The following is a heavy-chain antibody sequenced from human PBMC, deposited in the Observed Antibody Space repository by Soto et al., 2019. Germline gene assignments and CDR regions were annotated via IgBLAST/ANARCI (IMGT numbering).Heavy chain of an antibody. CDR2: ISGSPSAI. Sequence: EVQLVESGGGLVQPGGTLRLSCAASGFTFSSYSMNWVRQAPGKGLEWVSYISGSPSAIYYPDSMKGRFTISRDNGKSSLYLQINSPRDEDPAVYYCARWDWTGNIEALEWYCDYTGHGTPDTVAS. D-gene: IGHD6-6*01. CDR1: GFTFSSYS. V-gene: IGHV3-48*02. J-gene: IGHJ4*01. CDR3: ARWDWTGNIEALEWYCDY.